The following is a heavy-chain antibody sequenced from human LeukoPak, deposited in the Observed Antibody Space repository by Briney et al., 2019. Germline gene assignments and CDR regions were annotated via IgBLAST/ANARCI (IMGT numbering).Heavy chain of an antibody. CDR1: GYKFSDYW. CDR2: IYPGDSDL. Sequence: GESLKISCKTSGYKFSDYWIGWVRQMPGKGLEWMGIIYPGDSDLRYSPSFQGQVTISADKSISTAYLHWSSLEASDTAMYFCARQVSSSSWSYDFWGQGTLVTVSS. J-gene: IGHJ4*02. CDR3: ARQVSSSSWSYDF. D-gene: IGHD6-13*01. V-gene: IGHV5-51*01.